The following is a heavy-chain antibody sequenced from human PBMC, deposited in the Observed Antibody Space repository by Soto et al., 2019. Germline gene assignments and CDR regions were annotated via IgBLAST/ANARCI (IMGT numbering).Heavy chain of an antibody. Sequence: GGSLRLSCTVSGVTFSNYGMAWVRQAPGKGLAWVSAILGTGDRVSYVDTVKGRFTISRDNSKNTLYLQMNSLRAEDTAVYYCAKVEGGDSWGLIDYWGQGTMVTVSS. D-gene: IGHD5-18*01. CDR2: ILGTGDRV. CDR3: AKVEGGDSWGLIDY. V-gene: IGHV3-23*01. CDR1: GVTFSNYG. J-gene: IGHJ4*02.